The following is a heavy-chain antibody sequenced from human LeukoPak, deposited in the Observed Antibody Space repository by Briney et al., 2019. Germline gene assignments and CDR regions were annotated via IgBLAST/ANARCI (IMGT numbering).Heavy chain of an antibody. CDR2: IRYDGSNK. V-gene: IGHV3-30*02. CDR3: AKDKEAFWSGYYTGGFDP. J-gene: IGHJ5*02. CDR1: GFTFSSYG. D-gene: IGHD3-3*01. Sequence: GGSLRLSCAASGFTFSSYGMHWVRRAPGKGLEWVAFIRYDGSNKYYADSVKGRFTISRDNSKNTLYLQMNSLRAEDTAVYYCAKDKEAFWSGYYTGGFDPWGQGTLVTVSS.